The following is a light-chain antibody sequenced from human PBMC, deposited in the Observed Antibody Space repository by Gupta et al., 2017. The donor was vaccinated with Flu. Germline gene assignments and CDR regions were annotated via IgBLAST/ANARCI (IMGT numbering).Light chain of an antibody. CDR1: SLGDYY. CDR3: NSRHSSGNHRV. Sequence: SSELTQDPAVSVALGQPVRITCQGDSLGDYYASWYQKKPGQAPVLVIYSQNQRPSGIPDRFSGSKSGDTASLTITGARAEDEADYYCNSRHSSGNHRVFGTGTRVTVL. CDR2: SQN. J-gene: IGLJ1*01. V-gene: IGLV3-19*01.